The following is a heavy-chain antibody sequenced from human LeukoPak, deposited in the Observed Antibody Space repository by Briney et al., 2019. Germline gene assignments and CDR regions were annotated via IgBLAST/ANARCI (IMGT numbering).Heavy chain of an antibody. D-gene: IGHD3-3*01. CDR1: GYTFTSYG. CDR3: ARVGSDFWSGYNNYYYYYGMDV. J-gene: IGHJ6*02. CDR2: ISAYNGNT. Sequence: ASVKVSCKASGYTFTSYGISWVRQAPGQGLEWMGWISAYNGNTNYAQKLQGRVTMTTDTSTSTAYMELRSLRSDDTAVYYRARVGSDFWSGYNNYYYYYGMDVWGQGTTVTVSS. V-gene: IGHV1-18*01.